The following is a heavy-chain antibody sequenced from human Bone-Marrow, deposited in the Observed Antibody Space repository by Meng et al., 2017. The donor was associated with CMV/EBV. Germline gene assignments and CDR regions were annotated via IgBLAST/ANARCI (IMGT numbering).Heavy chain of an antibody. CDR1: GYSFNSYW. CDR2: IYPGDSDT. V-gene: IGHV5-51*01. J-gene: IGHJ6*02. CDR3: ASLELMTNKLRHYYCGMDV. Sequence: GESLKISCKGSGYSFNSYWSAWVRQMPGKGLEWMGIIYPGDSDTRYSPYFQGQVTISADKSIGTAYLQGSSLRASDTDMYYCASLELMTNKLRHYYCGMDVWGQGNTVNVAS. D-gene: IGHD1-26*01.